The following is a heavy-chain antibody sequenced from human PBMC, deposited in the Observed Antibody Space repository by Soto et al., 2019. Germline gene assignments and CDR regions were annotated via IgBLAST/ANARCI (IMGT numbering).Heavy chain of an antibody. J-gene: IGHJ4*02. D-gene: IGHD2-8*01. CDR3: VKNGAYALEY. V-gene: IGHV4-4*02. CDR1: GDSISSDNW. Sequence: SETLSLTCAVSGDSISSDNWWSWVRQPPEKGLEWIGEIYRGTTPTYNPSLESRVTISVDKSKNHFSLKLNSVTAADTAVYYCVKNGAYALEYWGQGTLVTVSS. CDR2: IYRGTTP.